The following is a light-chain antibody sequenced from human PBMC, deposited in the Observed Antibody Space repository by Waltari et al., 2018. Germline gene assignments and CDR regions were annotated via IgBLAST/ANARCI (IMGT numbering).Light chain of an antibody. CDR2: KAS. J-gene: IGKJ4*01. CDR1: QSISSW. V-gene: IGKV1-5*03. Sequence: DIQMTQSPSSLSASIGDRVTFTCRASQSISSWLARYQQKPVKAPKLLISKASTLESGVPSWFSGSGAGTEFTLTISSLHPDYVATYYCQQYTRFSLTFGGGTTVEIK. CDR3: QQYTRFSLT.